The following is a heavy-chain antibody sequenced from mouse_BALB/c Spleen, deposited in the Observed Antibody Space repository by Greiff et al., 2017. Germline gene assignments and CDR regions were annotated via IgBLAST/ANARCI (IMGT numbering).Heavy chain of an antibody. J-gene: IGHJ4*01. D-gene: IGHD2-14*01. V-gene: IGHV14-1*02. CDR2: IDPENGNT. Sequence: EVQLHQSGAELVRPGALVKLSCKASGFNIKDYYMHWVKQRPEQGLEWIGWIDPENGNTIYDPKFQGKASITADTSSNTAYLQLSSLTSEDTAVYYGARVRHYRYDRENAMDYWGQGTSVTVSS. CDR3: ARVRHYRYDRENAMDY. CDR1: GFNIKDYY.